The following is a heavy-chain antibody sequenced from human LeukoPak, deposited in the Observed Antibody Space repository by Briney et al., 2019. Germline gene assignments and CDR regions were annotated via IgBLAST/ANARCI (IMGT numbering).Heavy chain of an antibody. CDR3: ARDRRGDYSDYEIDY. CDR2: INPNSGGT. D-gene: IGHD4-11*01. J-gene: IGHJ4*02. Sequence: GASVKVSCKASGYTFTGYYMHWVRQAPGQGLEWMGWINPNSGGTNYAQKFQGRVTMTRDTSISTAYMELSRLRSDDTAVYYCARDRRGDYSDYEIDYWGQGTLVTVSS. CDR1: GYTFTGYY. V-gene: IGHV1-2*02.